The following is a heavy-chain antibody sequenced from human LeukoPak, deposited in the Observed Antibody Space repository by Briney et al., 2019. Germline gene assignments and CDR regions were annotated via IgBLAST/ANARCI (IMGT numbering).Heavy chain of an antibody. CDR1: GGSISSYY. CDR3: ARASYSYDINGWVPFDY. CDR2: IYYSGGT. D-gene: IGHD3-22*01. Sequence: SETLSLTCTVSGGSISSYYWSWIRQPPGKGLEWIGYIYYSGGTNYNPSLKSRITISVDMSKNQFSLRLSSVTAADTAVYYCARASYSYDINGWVPFDYWGQGTLVTVSS. J-gene: IGHJ4*02. V-gene: IGHV4-59*08.